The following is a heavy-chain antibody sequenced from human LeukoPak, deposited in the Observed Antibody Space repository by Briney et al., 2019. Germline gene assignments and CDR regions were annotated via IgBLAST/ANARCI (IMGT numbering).Heavy chain of an antibody. D-gene: IGHD3-22*01. J-gene: IGHJ6*03. V-gene: IGHV4-4*07. Sequence: SETLSLTCTVSGGPIISYYWSWIRQSAGKGLEWIGRIYGSGITDYSPSLKSRIIMSLDMSKKQFSLKLSSVTAADTAVYYCARLKYYDSTGYSPSYYMDVWGKGTSVTV. CDR3: ARLKYYDSTGYSPSYYMDV. CDR1: GGPIISYY. CDR2: IYGSGIT.